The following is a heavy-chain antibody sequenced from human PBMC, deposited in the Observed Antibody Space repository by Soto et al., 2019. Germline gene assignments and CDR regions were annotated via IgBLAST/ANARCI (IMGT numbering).Heavy chain of an antibody. CDR3: ATEYSYVDY. CDR1: GGSFSGYY. Sequence: SETLSLTCAVYGGSFSGYYWSWIRQPPGKGLEWIGEINHSGSTNYNPSLKSRVTISVDTSKNQFSLKLSSVTAADTAVYYCATEYSYVDYWGQGTLVTAPQ. J-gene: IGHJ4*02. CDR2: INHSGST. V-gene: IGHV4-34*01. D-gene: IGHD5-18*01.